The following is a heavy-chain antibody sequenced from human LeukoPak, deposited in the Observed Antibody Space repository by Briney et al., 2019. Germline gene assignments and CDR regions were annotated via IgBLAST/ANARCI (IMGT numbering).Heavy chain of an antibody. Sequence: GGSLRLSCAVSGFTVSSNFMSWVRQAPGKGLEWVSVIYSGGTTYYADSVKGRFTISRDNSKNTLYLQMNSLRVEDTAMYYCARMGNSAFDIRGQGTMVTVSS. CDR1: GFTVSSNF. V-gene: IGHV3-53*01. J-gene: IGHJ3*02. D-gene: IGHD1-7*01. CDR2: IYSGGTT. CDR3: ARMGNSAFDI.